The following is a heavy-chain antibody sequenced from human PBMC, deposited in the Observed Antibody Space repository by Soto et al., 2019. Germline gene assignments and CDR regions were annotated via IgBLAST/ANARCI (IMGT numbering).Heavy chain of an antibody. CDR1: GGSISSSSYY. V-gene: IGHV4-39*01. CDR3: ARLSGGTVRYFDWLPNAVTDY. J-gene: IGHJ4*02. Sequence: SETLSLTCTVSGGSISSSSYYWGWIRQPPGKGLEWIGSIYYSGSTYYNPSLKSRVTISVDTSKNQFSLKLSSVTAADTAVYYCARLSGGTVRYFDWLPNAVTDYWGQGTLVTVSS. CDR2: IYYSGST. D-gene: IGHD3-9*01.